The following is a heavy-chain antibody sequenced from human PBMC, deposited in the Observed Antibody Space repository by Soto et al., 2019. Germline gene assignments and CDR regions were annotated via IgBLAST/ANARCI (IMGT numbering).Heavy chain of an antibody. D-gene: IGHD4-17*01. CDR1: GFTFSSYG. CDR3: ARDADYGVSYFDY. V-gene: IGHV3-33*01. CDR2: IWYDGSNK. Sequence: GGSLRLSCAASGFTFSSYGMHWVRQAPGKGLEWVAVIWYDGSNKYYADSVKGRFTISRDNSKNTLYLQMNSLRAEDTAVYYWARDADYGVSYFDYWGQGTLVTVSS. J-gene: IGHJ4*02.